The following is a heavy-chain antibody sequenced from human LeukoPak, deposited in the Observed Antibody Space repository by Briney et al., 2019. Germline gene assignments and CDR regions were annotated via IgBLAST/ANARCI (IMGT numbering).Heavy chain of an antibody. J-gene: IGHJ1*01. CDR3: AKGEQWLVLYFQH. D-gene: IGHD6-19*01. CDR2: ISGSGGGT. Sequence: GVSLRLSCAVSGFTFSSYAMSWVRQAPGKGLEWVAAISGSGGGTDYADSVKGRFTISRDNSKNTLYLQMNSLRAEDTAVYYCAKGEQWLVLYFQHWGQGTLVTVSS. CDR1: GFTFSSYA. V-gene: IGHV3-23*01.